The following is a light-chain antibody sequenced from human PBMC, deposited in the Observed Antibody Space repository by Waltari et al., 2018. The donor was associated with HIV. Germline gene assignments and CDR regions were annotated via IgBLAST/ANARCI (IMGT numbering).Light chain of an antibody. V-gene: IGKV3D-15*01. CDR1: QTVRTSN. Sequence: VLTQSPVTLPLTPGDRAALSCRTSQTVRTSNLAWYHQRPGQGPRRLIYGSSLRATGVPARCSVSGSVTEYTLTISSLQSEDWAVYYCQLYSNWPPYTCGQGTRLDNK. CDR3: QLYSNWPPYT. CDR2: GSS. J-gene: IGKJ2*01.